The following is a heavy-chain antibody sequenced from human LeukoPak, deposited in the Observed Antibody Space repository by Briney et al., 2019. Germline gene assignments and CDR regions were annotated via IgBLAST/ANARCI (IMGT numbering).Heavy chain of an antibody. V-gene: IGHV3-72*01. J-gene: IGHJ4*02. D-gene: IGHD4-17*01. CDR1: GFTFIDHY. CDR3: ARGLGKTTGALDY. CDR2: IRNKASSYTT. Sequence: AGGSLRLSCAASGFTFIDHYMDWVRQAAGKGLEWVGRIRNKASSYTTEYAASVKGRFSISRDDSKTSLFLQINSLKTEDTAVYYCARGLGKTTGALDYWGQGTLVTVSS.